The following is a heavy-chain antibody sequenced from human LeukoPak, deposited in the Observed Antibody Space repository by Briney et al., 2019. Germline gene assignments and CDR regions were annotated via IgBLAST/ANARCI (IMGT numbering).Heavy chain of an antibody. CDR3: ARVQWLVDAFDI. D-gene: IGHD6-19*01. CDR1: GGTFSSYA. V-gene: IGHV1-69*01. Sequence: ASVKVSCKASGGTFSSYAISWVRQAPGQGLEWMGGIIPIFGTANYAQKFQGRVTITADESTSTAYMELSSLRSDDTAVYYCARVQWLVDAFDIWGQGTMVTVSS. J-gene: IGHJ3*02. CDR2: IIPIFGTA.